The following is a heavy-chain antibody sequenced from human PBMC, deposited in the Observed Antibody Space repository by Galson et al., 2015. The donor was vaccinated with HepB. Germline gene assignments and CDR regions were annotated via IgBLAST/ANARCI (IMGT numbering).Heavy chain of an antibody. CDR1: GGTFSSYA. D-gene: IGHD3-10*01. V-gene: IGHV1-69*13. Sequence: SVKVSCKASGGTFSSYAISWVRQAPGQGLEWMGGIIPIFGIANYAQKFQGRVTITADESTSTAYMELSSLRSEDTAVYYCANSGYYGSGRSDYYYYGMDVWGQGTTVTVSS. CDR2: IIPIFGIA. CDR3: ANSGYYGSGRSDYYYYGMDV. J-gene: IGHJ6*02.